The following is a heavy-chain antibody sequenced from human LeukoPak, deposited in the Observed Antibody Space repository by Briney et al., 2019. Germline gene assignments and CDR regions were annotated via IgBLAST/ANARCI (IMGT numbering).Heavy chain of an antibody. CDR2: IYYSGST. CDR1: GYSISSGYY. Sequence: SETLSLTCSVSGYSISSGYYWGWIRQSPGKGLEWIGSIYYSGSTYYKPSLKSRLTMLVDTSKNQFSLRLTSVTATDTAVYFCFRDAEETVPRYWGQGILVTVSS. D-gene: IGHD5-24*01. J-gene: IGHJ4*02. V-gene: IGHV4-38-2*02. CDR3: FRDAEETVPRY.